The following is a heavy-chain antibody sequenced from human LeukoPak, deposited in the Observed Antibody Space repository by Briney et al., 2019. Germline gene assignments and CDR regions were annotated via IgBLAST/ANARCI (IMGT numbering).Heavy chain of an antibody. J-gene: IGHJ6*02. CDR3: ARGPYYDILTGYYRYYYGMDV. CDR2: IYPVDSDT. Sequence: GESLKISCKGSGYSFTSYWIGWVRQMPGKGLEWMGIIYPVDSDTRYSPSFQGQVTISADKSISTAYLQWSSLKASDTAMYYCARGPYYDILTGYYRYYYGMDVWGQGTTVTVS. D-gene: IGHD3-9*01. CDR1: GYSFTSYW. V-gene: IGHV5-51*01.